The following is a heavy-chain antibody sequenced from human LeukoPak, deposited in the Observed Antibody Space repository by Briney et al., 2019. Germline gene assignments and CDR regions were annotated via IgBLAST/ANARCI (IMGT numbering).Heavy chain of an antibody. CDR1: GFTFSSYA. V-gene: IGHV3-66*01. CDR2: IYSGGST. J-gene: IGHJ4*02. Sequence: GGSLRLSCAASGFTFSSYAMSWVRQAPGKGLEWVSVIYSGGSTYYADSVKGRFTISRDNSKNTLYLQMNSLRAEDTAVYYCARDPPYWGQGTLVTVSS. CDR3: ARDPPY.